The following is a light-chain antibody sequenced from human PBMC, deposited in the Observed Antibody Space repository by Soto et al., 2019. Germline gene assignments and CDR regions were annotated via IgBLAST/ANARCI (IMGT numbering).Light chain of an antibody. V-gene: IGKV3-20*01. J-gene: IGKJ4*01. CDR2: GAS. CDR3: QQYGSSPLT. Sequence: IVLTQSPGTLSLSPGERATLSCRASQSVSSSYLAWYQQKPGQAPRLLIYGASSRATGIPHRFSGSGSGTDFTLTISRLEPEDFAVYYCQQYGSSPLTFGGGTKVEIK. CDR1: QSVSSSY.